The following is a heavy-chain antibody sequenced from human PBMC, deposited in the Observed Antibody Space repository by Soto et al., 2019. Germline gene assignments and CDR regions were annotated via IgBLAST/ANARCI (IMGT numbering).Heavy chain of an antibody. D-gene: IGHD2-15*01. CDR2: ISGSGGST. CDR3: AKQPSIAFVDY. V-gene: IGHV3-23*01. Sequence: EVQLLESGGGLVQPGESLRLSCAASGFTFSSYAMGWVRQAPGKGLEWVSTISGSGGSTFYADSVKGRFTISRDNSKNTLYLQMNSLRAEDTAVYYCAKQPSIAFVDYWGQGTLVTVSS. J-gene: IGHJ4*02. CDR1: GFTFSSYA.